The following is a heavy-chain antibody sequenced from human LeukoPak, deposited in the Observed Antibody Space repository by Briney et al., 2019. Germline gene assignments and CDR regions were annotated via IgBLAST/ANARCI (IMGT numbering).Heavy chain of an antibody. CDR3: ARQGSYGYVY. J-gene: IGHJ4*02. Sequence: SETLSLTCTVSGGSISSSSYYWGWIRQPPGKGLEWIGSIYYSGSTYYNPSLKSRVTISVDTSKNQFSLKLSSVTAADTAVYYCARQGSYGYVYWGQGTLVTVSS. CDR2: IYYSGST. CDR1: GGSISSSSYY. V-gene: IGHV4-39*01. D-gene: IGHD5-18*01.